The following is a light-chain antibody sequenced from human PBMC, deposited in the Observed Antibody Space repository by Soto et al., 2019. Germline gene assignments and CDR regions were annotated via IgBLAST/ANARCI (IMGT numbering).Light chain of an antibody. CDR1: RGISTC. CDR2: KAS. CDR3: QQYDSYPP. J-gene: IGKJ4*02. Sequence: DIQITPSPSTLSASVGARVTITLPAKRGISTCLAWYQQKPGKAPRVLIYKASSLETGIPARFSGSGSGTEFTLTISRLQPEDFAAYYCQQYDSYPPFGGGTKVDIK. V-gene: IGKV1-5*03.